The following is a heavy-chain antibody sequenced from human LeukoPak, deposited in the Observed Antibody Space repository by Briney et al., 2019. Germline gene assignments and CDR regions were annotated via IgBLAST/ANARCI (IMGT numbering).Heavy chain of an antibody. V-gene: IGHV4-59*08. J-gene: IGHJ4*02. Sequence: SETLSLTCTVSGGSISSYYWSWTRQPPGKDLEWIGYIYYSGSTNYNPSLKSRVTISVDTSKNQFSLKLSSVTAADTAVYYCARHSGSYSLDYWGQGTLVTVSS. D-gene: IGHD1-26*01. CDR3: ARHSGSYSLDY. CDR1: GGSISSYY. CDR2: IYYSGST.